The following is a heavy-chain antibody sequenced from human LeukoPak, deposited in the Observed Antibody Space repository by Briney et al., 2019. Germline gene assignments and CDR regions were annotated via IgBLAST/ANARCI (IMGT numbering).Heavy chain of an antibody. J-gene: IGHJ5*02. CDR2: ISAYNGNT. D-gene: IGHD4-11*01. CDR3: ARESYTVTTGSFDP. Sequence: ASVKVSCKASGYTFTSYGISWVRQAPGPGLGWMGWISAYNGNTNYAQKLQGRVTMTTDTSTSTAYMELRSLRSDDTAVYDCARESYTVTTGSFDPWGQGTLVTVSS. V-gene: IGHV1-18*01. CDR1: GYTFTSYG.